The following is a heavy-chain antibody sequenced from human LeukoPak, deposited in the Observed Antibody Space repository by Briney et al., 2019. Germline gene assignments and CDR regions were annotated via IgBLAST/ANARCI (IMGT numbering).Heavy chain of an antibody. V-gene: IGHV3-21*01. CDR2: ISRASESI. CDR1: GFNFNTYS. D-gene: IGHD3-9*01. Sequence: GGSLRLSCEASGFNFNTYSMAWVRQAPGKGLEWVSIISRASESIFYADSVKGRFTISRDNSKNTLYLQMNSLRAEDTAVYYCARDQLRYFDWLPYYWGQGTLVTVSS. J-gene: IGHJ4*02. CDR3: ARDQLRYFDWLPYY.